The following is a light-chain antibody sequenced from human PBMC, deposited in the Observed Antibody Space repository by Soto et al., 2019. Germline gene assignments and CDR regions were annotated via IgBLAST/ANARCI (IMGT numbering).Light chain of an antibody. CDR1: GSDVGGYNY. Sequence: QSALTQPASVSGSPGQSITISCTGTGSDVGGYNYVSWYQQHPGKAPKVMIYDVSNRPSGVCNRFSGSKSGNTASLTISGLQPEDEADYYCSTYTSASTPLVFGGGTKLTDL. CDR2: DVS. CDR3: STYTSASTPLV. V-gene: IGLV2-14*01. J-gene: IGLJ2*01.